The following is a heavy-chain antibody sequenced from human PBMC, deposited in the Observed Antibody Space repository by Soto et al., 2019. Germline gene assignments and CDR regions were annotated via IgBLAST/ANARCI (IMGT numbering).Heavy chain of an antibody. Sequence: VKVSCKASGYTFTSYAMHWVRQAPGQRLEWMGWINAGNGNTKYSQKFQGRVTITRDTSASTAYMELSSLRSEDTAVYYCARNQWNYYYYGMDVWGQGTTVTVSS. CDR2: INAGNGNT. V-gene: IGHV1-3*01. CDR3: ARNQWNYYYYGMDV. J-gene: IGHJ6*02. D-gene: IGHD6-19*01. CDR1: GYTFTSYA.